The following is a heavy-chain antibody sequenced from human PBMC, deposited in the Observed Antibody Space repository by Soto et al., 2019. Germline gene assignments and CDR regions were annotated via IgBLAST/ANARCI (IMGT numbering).Heavy chain of an antibody. CDR1: GFTVSSNY. D-gene: IGHD3-9*01. CDR3: ARYDILTGSVNP. J-gene: IGHJ5*02. Sequence: GGSLRLSCAASGFTVSSNYMSWVRQAPGKGLEWVSVIYIGGSTYYADSGKGRFTISRDNSQNTLYLQMNSLRAADTACYYCARYDILTGSVNPWGQGTLVTVSS. V-gene: IGHV3-53*01. CDR2: IYIGGST.